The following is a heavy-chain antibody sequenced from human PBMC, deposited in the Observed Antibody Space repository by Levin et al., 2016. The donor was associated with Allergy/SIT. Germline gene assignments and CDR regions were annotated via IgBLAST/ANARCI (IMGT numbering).Heavy chain of an antibody. D-gene: IGHD3-10*01. J-gene: IGHJ6*02. CDR1: GGSISSYY. CDR2: IYTSGST. V-gene: IGHV4-4*07. Sequence: SETLSLTCTVSGGSISSYYWSWIRQPAGKGLEWIGRIYTSGSTNYNPSLKSRVTMSVDTSKNQFSLKLSSVTAADTAVYYCARERTYYYGSGSRVAQHWGDYYYYGMDVWGQGTTVTVSS. CDR3: ARERTYYYGSGSRVAQHWGDYYYYGMDV.